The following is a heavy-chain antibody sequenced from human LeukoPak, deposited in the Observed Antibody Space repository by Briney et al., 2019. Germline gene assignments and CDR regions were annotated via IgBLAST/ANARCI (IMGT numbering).Heavy chain of an antibody. CDR3: AGSGWYGRDYFDY. V-gene: IGHV3-30-3*01. Sequence: GRSLRLSCAASGFTFSSYAMHWVRQASGKGLEWVAVISCDGSNKYYADSVKGRFTISRDNSKNTLYLQMNSLRAEDTAVYYCAGSGWYGRDYFDYWGQGTLVTVSS. CDR2: ISCDGSNK. J-gene: IGHJ4*02. CDR1: GFTFSSYA. D-gene: IGHD6-19*01.